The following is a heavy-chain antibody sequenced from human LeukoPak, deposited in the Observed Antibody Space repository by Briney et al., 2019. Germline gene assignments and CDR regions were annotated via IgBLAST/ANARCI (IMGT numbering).Heavy chain of an antibody. CDR2: INTSNGNT. D-gene: IGHD1-1*01. CDR1: GYTFTTYG. J-gene: IGHJ6*02. Sequence: RASVKVSCEASGYTFTTYGINWVRQAPGQGLEWMGWINTSNGNTNYAQKAQGRVTMTTDTSTTTAYMELRSLRSDDTAVYYCARVQPTNWHYYGMDVWGQGTTVTVSS. V-gene: IGHV1-18*01. CDR3: ARVQPTNWHYYGMDV.